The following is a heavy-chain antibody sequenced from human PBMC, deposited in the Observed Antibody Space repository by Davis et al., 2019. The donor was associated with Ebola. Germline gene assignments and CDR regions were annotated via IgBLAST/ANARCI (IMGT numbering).Heavy chain of an antibody. CDR3: ARNTGYHKNWFDP. D-gene: IGHD3-9*01. V-gene: IGHV3-30*03. Sequence: GESLKISCAASGFTFSSYGLHWVRQAPGKGLEWVAVTSSDESNKYYADSVKGRFTISRDNSKNTLYLQMNTLTAEDTAVYYCARNTGYHKNWFDPWGQGTLVTVSS. CDR1: GFTFSSYG. CDR2: TSSDESNK. J-gene: IGHJ5*02.